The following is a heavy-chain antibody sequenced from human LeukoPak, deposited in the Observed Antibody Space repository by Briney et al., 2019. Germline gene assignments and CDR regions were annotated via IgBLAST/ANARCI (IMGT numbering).Heavy chain of an antibody. CDR1: GGSLSSSSYY. J-gene: IGHJ4*02. V-gene: IGHV4-39*07. Sequence: SETLSLTCTVSGGSLSSSSYYWGWVRQPPGKGLEWIGSIYYSGNTYYNPSLKSRVTISVDTSKNQFSLKLSSVTAADTAVYYCAGDYFDSSGYYYVDYWGQGTLVTVSS. CDR2: IYYSGNT. D-gene: IGHD3-22*01. CDR3: AGDYFDSSGYYYVDY.